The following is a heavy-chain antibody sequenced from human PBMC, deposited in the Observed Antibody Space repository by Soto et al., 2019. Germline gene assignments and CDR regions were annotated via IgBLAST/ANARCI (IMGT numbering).Heavy chain of an antibody. Sequence: QVQLVQSGAEVKKPGSSVKVSCKASGGTFSSYAISWVRQAPGQGLEWMGGIIPIFGTADYAQKFQGRVTITADESTSTGSMELRSLRSEDTAVYYCASHYDSSGYYYRGLDYWGQGTLVTVSS. V-gene: IGHV1-69*12. CDR3: ASHYDSSGYYYRGLDY. CDR2: IIPIFGTA. CDR1: GGTFSSYA. J-gene: IGHJ4*02. D-gene: IGHD3-22*01.